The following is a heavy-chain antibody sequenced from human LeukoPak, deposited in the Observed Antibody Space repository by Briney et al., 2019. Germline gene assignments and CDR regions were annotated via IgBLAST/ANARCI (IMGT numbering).Heavy chain of an antibody. CDR2: FDPEDGET. Sequence: ASVKVSCKVSGYTLTELSMHWVRQAPGKGLEWMGGFDPEDGETIYAQKFQGRVTITADESTSTAYMELSSLRSEDTAVYYCARIRRGISLKLLPLYYYGMDVWGQGTTVTVSS. CDR3: ARIRRGISLKLLPLYYYGMDV. J-gene: IGHJ6*02. CDR1: GYTLTELS. V-gene: IGHV1-24*01. D-gene: IGHD2-15*01.